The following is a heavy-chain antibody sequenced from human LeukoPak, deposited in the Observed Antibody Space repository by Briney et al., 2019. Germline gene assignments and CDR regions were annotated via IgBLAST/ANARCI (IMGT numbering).Heavy chain of an antibody. CDR3: ARGLGATLGYDAFDI. CDR1: GLTVSSNN. CDR2: IYRGGST. Sequence: GGSLRLSCAASGLTVSSNNMIWVRQAPGKGLEWVSVIYRGGSTYYADSVKGRFTISRDNAKNSLYLQMNSLRDEDTAVYYCARGLGATLGYDAFDIWGQGTMVTVSS. D-gene: IGHD1-26*01. V-gene: IGHV3-53*01. J-gene: IGHJ3*02.